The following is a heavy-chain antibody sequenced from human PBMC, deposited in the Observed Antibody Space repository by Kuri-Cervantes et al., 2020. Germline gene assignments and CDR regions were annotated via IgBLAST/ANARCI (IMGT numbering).Heavy chain of an antibody. CDR2: ISSDGSDK. Sequence: GGSLRLSCAASGFTFTNYAMHWVRQAPGKGLEWVAVISSDGSDKYYADSVQGRFTISRDNSKNTLYLQMNSLRAEDTAVYYCARDGGPMTTVTYNYFDYWGQGTLVTVSS. J-gene: IGHJ4*02. D-gene: IGHD4-17*01. CDR1: GFTFTNYA. CDR3: ARDGGPMTTVTYNYFDY. V-gene: IGHV3-30*04.